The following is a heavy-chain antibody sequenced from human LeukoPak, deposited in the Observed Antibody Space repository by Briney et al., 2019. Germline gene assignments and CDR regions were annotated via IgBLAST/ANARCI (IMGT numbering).Heavy chain of an antibody. CDR2: IGYSGST. Sequence: AFQTLSLTCTVSGGSISGYYWSWIRQPPGQGLEWIGYIGYSGSTNKKPSLKSRVTISVDTSKKNQFSLKLSSVTAADTAVYYCARHVGIFGMVSDFDYWGQGTLVTVFS. CDR3: ARHVGIFGMVSDFDY. D-gene: IGHD3-3*01. J-gene: IGHJ4*02. CDR1: GGSISGYY. V-gene: IGHV4-59*08.